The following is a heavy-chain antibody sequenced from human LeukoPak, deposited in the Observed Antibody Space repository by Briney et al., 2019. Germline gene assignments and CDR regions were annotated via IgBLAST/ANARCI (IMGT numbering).Heavy chain of an antibody. CDR2: ISAYNGNT. J-gene: IGHJ6*02. CDR1: GYTFTSYG. V-gene: IGHV1-18*01. D-gene: IGHD6-19*01. CDR3: ARDIEQWLTPYYYYGMDV. Sequence: ASVKVSCKASGYTFTSYGISWVRQAPGQGLEWMGGISAYNGNTNYAQKLQGRVTMTTDTSTSTAYMELRSLRSDDTAVYYCARDIEQWLTPYYYYGMDVWGQGTTVTVSS.